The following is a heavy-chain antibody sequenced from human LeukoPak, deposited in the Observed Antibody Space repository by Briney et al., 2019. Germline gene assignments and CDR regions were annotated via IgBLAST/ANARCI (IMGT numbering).Heavy chain of an antibody. CDR1: GGSFSGY. D-gene: IGHD3-16*01. V-gene: IGHV4-34*01. J-gene: IGHJ4*02. CDR3: ATHGGWHSDD. Sequence: SETLSLTCAVYGGSFSGYWSWIRQPPGKGLEWIGQINHSGSTMYNPSIQSRVTISVDTSKKQFSLNLSSVTAADTAVYYCATHGGWHSDDWGQGRLVTVSS. CDR2: INHSGST.